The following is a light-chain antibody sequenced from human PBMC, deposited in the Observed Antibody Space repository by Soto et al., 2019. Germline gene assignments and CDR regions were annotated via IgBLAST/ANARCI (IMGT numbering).Light chain of an antibody. V-gene: IGLV2-14*01. Sequence: QSALTQPASVSGSPGQSITISCTGTSSDVGGYNYVSWYQQHPGKAPKLMIYEVSNRPSGVSNRFSGSKSGNTASLTISGLQAEDEADYYCSSYTSSSIVVFGGGTKLT. CDR3: SSYTSSSIVV. CDR1: SSDVGGYNY. CDR2: EVS. J-gene: IGLJ2*01.